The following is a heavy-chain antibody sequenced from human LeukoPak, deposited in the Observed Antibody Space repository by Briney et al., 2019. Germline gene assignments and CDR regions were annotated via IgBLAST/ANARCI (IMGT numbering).Heavy chain of an antibody. CDR3: AREFSTHYYYYYGMDV. D-gene: IGHD3-3*02. CDR2: ISAYNGNT. J-gene: IGHJ6*02. V-gene: IGHV1-18*01. Sequence: GASVKVSCKASGYTFTSYGISWVRQAPGQGLEWMGWISAYNGNTNYAQKLQGRVTMTTDTSTSTAYMELRSLRSDDTAVYYCAREFSTHYYYYYGMDVWGQGTTVTVSS. CDR1: GYTFTSYG.